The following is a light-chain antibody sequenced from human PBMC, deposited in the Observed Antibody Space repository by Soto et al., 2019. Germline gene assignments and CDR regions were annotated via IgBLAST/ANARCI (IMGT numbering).Light chain of an antibody. CDR1: QTVRNNY. Sequence: EFVLTQSPGTLSLSPGERATLSCRASQTVRNNYLAWYQQKPGQAPRLLIYGASNRATGIPDRFSGSGSGTDFTLTISRLEPEDFAVYYCQQYNNWPPWTFGQGTKVDI. CDR3: QQYNNWPPWT. V-gene: IGKV3-20*01. J-gene: IGKJ1*01. CDR2: GAS.